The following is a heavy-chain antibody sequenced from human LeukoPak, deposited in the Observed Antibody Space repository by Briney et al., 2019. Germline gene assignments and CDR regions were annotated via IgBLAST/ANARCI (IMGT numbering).Heavy chain of an antibody. J-gene: IGHJ5*02. D-gene: IGHD6-13*01. CDR3: ARARIAAAGTFDP. Sequence: ASVKVSCKASGYAFTSYYMHWVRQAPGQGLEWMGIINPSGGSTSYAQKFQGRVTMTRDTSTSTVYMELSSLRSEDTAVYYCARARIAAAGTFDPWGQGTLVTVSS. CDR2: INPSGGST. CDR1: GYAFTSYY. V-gene: IGHV1-46*01.